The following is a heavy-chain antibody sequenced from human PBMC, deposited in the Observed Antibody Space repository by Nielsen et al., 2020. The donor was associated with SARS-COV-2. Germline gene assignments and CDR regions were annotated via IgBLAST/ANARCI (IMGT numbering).Heavy chain of an antibody. CDR2: INHSGST. D-gene: IGHD3-10*01. Sequence: SQTLSLTCAVYGGSFSGYYWSWIRQPPGKGLEWIGEINHSGSTNYNPSLKSRVTMSVDTSNNQFSLKLTSMTAADTAVYYCAREGSGSYPDAFDVWGQGTMVTVSS. J-gene: IGHJ3*01. CDR1: GGSFSGYY. CDR3: AREGSGSYPDAFDV. V-gene: IGHV4-34*01.